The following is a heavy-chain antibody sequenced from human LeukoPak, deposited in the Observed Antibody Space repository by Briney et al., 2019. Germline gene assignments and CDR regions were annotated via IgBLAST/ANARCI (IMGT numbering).Heavy chain of an antibody. CDR2: IRSKANSCAT. J-gene: IGHJ3*02. Sequence: GGSLKLSCAASGFTFSGSAMHWVRQASGKGLEWVGRIRSKANSCATAHAASVKGRFTISRDDSKNTAYLQMNSLKTEDTAVYYCTRPYTYYDFWSGYYHDAFDIWGQGTMVTVSS. V-gene: IGHV3-73*01. CDR1: GFTFSGSA. CDR3: TRPYTYYDFWSGYYHDAFDI. D-gene: IGHD3-3*01.